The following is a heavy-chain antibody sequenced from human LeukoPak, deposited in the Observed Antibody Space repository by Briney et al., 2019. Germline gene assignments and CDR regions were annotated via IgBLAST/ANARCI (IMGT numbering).Heavy chain of an antibody. D-gene: IGHD3-22*01. Sequence: SQTLSLTCTVSGGSISSGSYYWSWIRQPAGKGLEWIGRIYTSGSTNYNPSLKSRVTISVDTSKNQFSLKLSSVTAADTAVYYCARHGSDGYYDSSGYYPYYFDYWGQGTLVTVSS. J-gene: IGHJ4*02. CDR3: ARHGSDGYYDSSGYYPYYFDY. CDR2: IYTSGST. V-gene: IGHV4-61*02. CDR1: GGSISSGSYY.